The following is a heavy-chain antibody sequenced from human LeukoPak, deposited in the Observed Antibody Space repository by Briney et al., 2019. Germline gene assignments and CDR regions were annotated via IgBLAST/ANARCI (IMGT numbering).Heavy chain of an antibody. Sequence: TSETLSLTCAVYGGSFSGYYWSWIRQPPGKGLEWIGEINHSGSTNYNPSLKSRVTISVDTSKNQFSLKLSSVTAADTAVYYCASVTGTTKYDAFDIWGQGTMVTVSS. D-gene: IGHD1-20*01. J-gene: IGHJ3*02. CDR1: GGSFSGYY. V-gene: IGHV4-34*01. CDR2: INHSGST. CDR3: ASVTGTTKYDAFDI.